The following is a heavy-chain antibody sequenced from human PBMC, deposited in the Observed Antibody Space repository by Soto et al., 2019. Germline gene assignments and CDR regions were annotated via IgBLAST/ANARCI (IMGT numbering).Heavy chain of an antibody. CDR3: ARCVYGSGTFYFDL. V-gene: IGHV1-18*01. CDR2: ISAYNGNT. J-gene: IGHJ2*01. D-gene: IGHD3-10*01. CDR1: GYTFTSYG. Sequence: GASVKVSCKASGYTFTSYGISWVRQAPGQGLEWMGWISAYNGNTNYAQKLQGRVTMTTDTSTSTAYMELRSLRSDDTAVYYCARCVYGSGTFYFDLWGRGTLVTVSS.